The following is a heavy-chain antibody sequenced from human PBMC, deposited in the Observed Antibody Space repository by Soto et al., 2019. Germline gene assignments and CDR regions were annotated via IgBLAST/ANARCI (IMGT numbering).Heavy chain of an antibody. CDR1: GFPFSSYG. D-gene: IGHD6-6*01. V-gene: IGHV3-30*03. J-gene: IGHJ6*02. Sequence: LRLSCAASGFPFSSYGMHWVRQAPGKGLEWVALISYDGDDQKYADSVKGRFTVSRDNSKKTVYLQMNSLRAEDTAVYYCARRGKYSSSSDYYYGMDVWGQGTTVTVSS. CDR2: ISYDGDDQ. CDR3: ARRGKYSSSSDYYYGMDV.